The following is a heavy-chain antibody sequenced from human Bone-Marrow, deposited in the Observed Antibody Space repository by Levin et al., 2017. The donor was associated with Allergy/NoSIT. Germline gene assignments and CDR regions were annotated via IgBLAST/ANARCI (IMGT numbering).Heavy chain of an antibody. CDR1: GYTFTNYY. CDR2: INPGGGGS. D-gene: IGHD6-13*01. CDR3: ARDPWGSSSSWSGPNYDCFYRDV. J-gene: IGHJ6*03. Sequence: ASVKVSCKASGYTFTNYYMHWVRQAPGQGLEWMGIINPGGGGSTYAQKFQDRVTMTRDTSTSTVYMELNSLTSEDTAIYFCARDPWGSSSSWSGPNYDCFYRDVWGKGTTVTVSS. V-gene: IGHV1-46*01.